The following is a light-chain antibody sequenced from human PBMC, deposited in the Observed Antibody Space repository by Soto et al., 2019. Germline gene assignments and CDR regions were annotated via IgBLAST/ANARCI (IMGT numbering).Light chain of an antibody. CDR3: ATWDDNVDGPV. J-gene: IGLJ2*01. Sequence: QSVLTQPPSASGAPGQRVTISCSGTRSNIGSQVVQWFQHLPGTAPKLLIQNNNERPSGVPDRFSVSKSGTSASLAISGLQSEDEGDYYCATWDDNVDGPVFGGGTKLTVL. CDR1: RSNIGSQV. CDR2: NNN. V-gene: IGLV1-44*01.